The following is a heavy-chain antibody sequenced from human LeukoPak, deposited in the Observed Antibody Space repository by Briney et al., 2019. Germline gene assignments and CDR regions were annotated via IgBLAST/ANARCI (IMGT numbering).Heavy chain of an antibody. D-gene: IGHD3-9*01. CDR3: ARSDPRDILAGHYAMDV. Sequence: SVKVSCKASGGTFSSYAISWVRQAPGQGLEWMGGIIPIFGTAKYAQKFQGRVTITADKSTSTAYMELSSLRSEDTAVYYCARSDPRDILAGHYAMDVWGKGTTVTVSS. CDR1: GGTFSSYA. V-gene: IGHV1-69*06. CDR2: IIPIFGTA. J-gene: IGHJ6*04.